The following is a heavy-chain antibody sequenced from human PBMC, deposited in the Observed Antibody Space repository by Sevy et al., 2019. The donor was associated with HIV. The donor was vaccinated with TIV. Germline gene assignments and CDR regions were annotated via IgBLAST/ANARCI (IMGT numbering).Heavy chain of an antibody. V-gene: IGHV4-34*01. J-gene: IGHJ5*02. CDR1: GGSFSGYY. Sequence: SETLSITCAVYGGSFSGYYWSWIRQPPGKGLEWIGEINHSGSTNYNPSLKSRVTISVDTSKNQFSLKLSSVTAADTAVYYCATRGASSSRGRNWFDPWGQGTLVTVSS. CDR2: INHSGST. CDR3: ATRGASSSRGRNWFDP. D-gene: IGHD6-13*01.